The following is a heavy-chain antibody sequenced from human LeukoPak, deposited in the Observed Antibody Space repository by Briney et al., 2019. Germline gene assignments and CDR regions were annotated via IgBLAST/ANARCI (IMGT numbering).Heavy chain of an antibody. CDR1: GYTFTSYY. J-gene: IGHJ6*02. D-gene: IGHD6-19*01. Sequence: ASVKVSCKASGYTFTSYYMHWVRQAPGQGLEWMGIINPSGGSTSYAQKFQGRVTMTRDTSISTAYMELSRLRSDDTAVYYCARDHKPSSGWYYYYYYGMDVWGQGTTVTVSS. CDR3: ARDHKPSSGWYYYYYYGMDV. V-gene: IGHV1-46*01. CDR2: INPSGGST.